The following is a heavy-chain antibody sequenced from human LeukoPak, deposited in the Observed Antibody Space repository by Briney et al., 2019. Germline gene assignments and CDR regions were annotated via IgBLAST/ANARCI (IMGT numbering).Heavy chain of an antibody. J-gene: IGHJ4*02. CDR3: VKALTTVTTAFDY. D-gene: IGHD4-17*01. CDR1: GGTFSSYA. V-gene: IGHV3-64D*06. Sequence: GGSLRLSCSASGGTFSSYALHWVRQAPGKGLEYVSAISSNGGSTYYADSVKGRFTISRDNSKNTLYLQMSSLRAEDTAVYYCVKALTTVTTAFDYWGQGTLITVSS. CDR2: ISSNGGST.